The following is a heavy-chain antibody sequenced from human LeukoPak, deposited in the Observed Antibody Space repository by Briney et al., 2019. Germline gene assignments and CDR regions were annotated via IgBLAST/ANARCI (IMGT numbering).Heavy chain of an antibody. J-gene: IGHJ4*02. D-gene: IGHD4-23*01. CDR1: GNYW. CDR3: VRGNDYGGPHY. Sequence: QPGGSLRLSCAASGNYWMHWVRQVPGKGLVWVSHINSDGSWTSYADSVKGRFTISRDNGKNTLFLQMNSLRAEDAAVYYCVRGNDYGGPHYWGQGTLVTVSS. CDR2: INSDGSWT. V-gene: IGHV3-74*01.